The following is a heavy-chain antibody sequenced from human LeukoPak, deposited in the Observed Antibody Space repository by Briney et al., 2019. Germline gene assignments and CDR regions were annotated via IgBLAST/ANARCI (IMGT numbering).Heavy chain of an antibody. V-gene: IGHV3-30*18. CDR1: GFTFSSYG. D-gene: IGHD5-24*01. J-gene: IGHJ4*02. Sequence: GGSLRLSCAASGFTFSSYGMHWVHQAPGKGLEWVAVISYDGSNKYYADSVKGRFAISRDKSKSTLNLQMNSLRAEDTAVYYCTKEFRQMTNFDYWGQGTLVTVSS. CDR2: ISYDGSNK. CDR3: TKEFRQMTNFDY.